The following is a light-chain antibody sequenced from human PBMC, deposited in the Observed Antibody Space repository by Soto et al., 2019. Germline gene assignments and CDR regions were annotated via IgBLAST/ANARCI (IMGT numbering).Light chain of an antibody. CDR2: DFY. CDR3: SSYTSSTTLV. Sequence: QSVLTQPASVSASPGQSITISCTGTRGDIGGYNYVSWYQQHPGKAQKLMIYDFYHRPSGVSNRFSASKSGNTASLTISGLQAEDEADYYCSSYTSSTTLVFGTGTKVTVL. CDR1: RGDIGGYNY. J-gene: IGLJ1*01. V-gene: IGLV2-14*03.